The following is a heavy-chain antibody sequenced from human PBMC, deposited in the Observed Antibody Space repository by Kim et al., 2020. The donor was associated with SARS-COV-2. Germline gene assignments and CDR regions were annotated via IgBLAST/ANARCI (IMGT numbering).Heavy chain of an antibody. CDR2: ITTSGNPV. D-gene: IGHD3-10*01. J-gene: IGHJ3*02. CDR1: EFTLSSYE. Sequence: GGSLRLSCEASEFTLSSYEMNWVRQAPGKGLEWVSYITTSGNPVHYADSVRGRFTVSRDNAKNSLYLQMNSLRAEDTAVYYCARETPGIRGVACDIWGQGTMVTVSS. CDR3: ARETPGIRGVACDI. V-gene: IGHV3-48*03.